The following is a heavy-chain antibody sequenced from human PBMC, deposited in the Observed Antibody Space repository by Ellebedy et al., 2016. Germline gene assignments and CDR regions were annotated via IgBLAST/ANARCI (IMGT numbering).Heavy chain of an antibody. CDR2: INSDGNDK. CDR3: AKDRDGGSQLFAYYHDY. J-gene: IGHJ4*02. CDR1: GFTFSSYW. Sequence: GESLKISCAASGFTFSSYWMHWVRQAPGKGLVWVSVINSDGNDKNYADSVKGRFTISRDNSKNTLYLQMNSLRAEDTAVYYCAKDRDGGSQLFAYYHDYWGQGTLVTVSS. D-gene: IGHD3-10*01. V-gene: IGHV3-74*01.